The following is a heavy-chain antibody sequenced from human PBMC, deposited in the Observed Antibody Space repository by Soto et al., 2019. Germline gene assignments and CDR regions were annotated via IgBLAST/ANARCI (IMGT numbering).Heavy chain of an antibody. V-gene: IGHV3-48*02. Sequence: GGSLRLSCAASGFTFSSYSLNWVRKTPGKGLEWVSYITSSGTTVYYADSVRGRFTISRDNAKNSLYLQMNSLRDDDTAVYYCARGSSNWAYYFDFWGQGTLVTVSS. CDR2: ITSSGTTV. CDR3: ARGSSNWAYYFDF. CDR1: GFTFSSYS. J-gene: IGHJ4*02. D-gene: IGHD6-13*01.